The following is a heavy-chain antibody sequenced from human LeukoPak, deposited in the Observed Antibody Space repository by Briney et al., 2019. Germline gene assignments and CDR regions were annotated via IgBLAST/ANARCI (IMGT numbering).Heavy chain of an antibody. J-gene: IGHJ4*02. D-gene: IGHD3-16*02. CDR3: ATYDYVWGSYRLTGFDY. CDR2: IIPIFGTA. V-gene: IGHV1-69*06. CDR1: GGTFSSYA. Sequence: SVKVSCKASGGTFSSYAISWVRQAPGQGLEWMGGIIPIFGTANYAQKFQGRVTITADKSTSTAYMELSRLRSDDTAVYYCATYDYVWGSYRLTGFDYWGQGTLVTVSS.